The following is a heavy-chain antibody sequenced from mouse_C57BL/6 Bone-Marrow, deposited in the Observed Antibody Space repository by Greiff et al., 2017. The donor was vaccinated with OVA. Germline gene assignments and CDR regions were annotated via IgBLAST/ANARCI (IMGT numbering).Heavy chain of an antibody. CDR3: SRGGTAVVGSLDY. J-gene: IGHJ2*01. Sequence: VQLQQSGAELVRPGASVTLSCKASGYTFTDYEMHWVKQTPVHGLEWIGAIDPETGGTAYNQKFKGKAILTADKSSSTAYMELRSLTSEDSAVYDCSRGGTAVVGSLDYWGQGTTLTVSS. D-gene: IGHD1-1*01. V-gene: IGHV1-15*01. CDR1: GYTFTDYE. CDR2: IDPETGGT.